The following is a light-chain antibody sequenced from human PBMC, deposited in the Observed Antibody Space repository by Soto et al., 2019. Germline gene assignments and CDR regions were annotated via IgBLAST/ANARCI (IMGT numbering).Light chain of an antibody. Sequence: IQMTHSPSTLSASVGARVTITCRASQSISSWLAWYQQKPGKAPKLLIYDASSLESGVPSRFSGSGSGTEFTLTISSLQPDDFATYYCQQYNSYPWTFGQGTKVDIK. J-gene: IGKJ1*01. V-gene: IGKV1-5*01. CDR2: DAS. CDR1: QSISSW. CDR3: QQYNSYPWT.